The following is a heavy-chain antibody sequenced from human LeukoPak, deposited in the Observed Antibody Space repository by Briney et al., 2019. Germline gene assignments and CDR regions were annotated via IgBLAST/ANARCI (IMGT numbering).Heavy chain of an antibody. J-gene: IGHJ3*02. V-gene: IGHV1-69*02. CDR2: IIPILGIA. CDR1: RGTFSSYT. D-gene: IGHD2-8*01. CDR3: ARGLMADAFVI. Sequence: ASVKVSCKASRGTFSSYTISWVRQAPGQGLEWMGRIIPILGIANYAQKFQGRVTITADKSTSTAYMELSSLRSEDTAVYYCARGLMADAFVIWGQGTMVTVSS.